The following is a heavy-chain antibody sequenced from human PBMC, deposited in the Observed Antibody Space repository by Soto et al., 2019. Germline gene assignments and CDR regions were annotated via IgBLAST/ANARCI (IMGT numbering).Heavy chain of an antibody. V-gene: IGHV4-39*01. CDR1: GGFISSSNYY. CDR2: IFYSGST. Sequence: SQTMSLTCTVSGGFISSSNYYWGWLRQAPGKELEWIGSIFYSGSTYHSPSLKSRVTMSVDTSKTAFSLQMTYVTAADTAVYYCARHRLVSRYFDLWGRGTLVTVSS. D-gene: IGHD3-9*01. CDR3: ARHRLVSRYFDL. J-gene: IGHJ2*01.